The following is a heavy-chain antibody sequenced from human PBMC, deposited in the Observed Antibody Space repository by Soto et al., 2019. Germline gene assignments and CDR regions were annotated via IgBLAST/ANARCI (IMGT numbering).Heavy chain of an antibody. V-gene: IGHV1-2*02. CDR1: GYTFTGYQ. D-gene: IGHD2-2*02. CDR3: AREGYCSSTSCYTYYYYGMDV. Sequence: ASVKVSCKASGYTFTGYQMHWVRQAPGQGLEWMGWINPNSGGTNYAQKFQGRVTMTRDTSITTAYMELSSLRSEDTAVYYCAREGYCSSTSCYTYYYYGMDVWGQGTTVTVS. J-gene: IGHJ6*02. CDR2: INPNSGGT.